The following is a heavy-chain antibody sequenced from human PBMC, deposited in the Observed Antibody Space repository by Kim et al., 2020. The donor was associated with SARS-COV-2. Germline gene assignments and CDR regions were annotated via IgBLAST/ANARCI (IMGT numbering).Heavy chain of an antibody. D-gene: IGHD2-2*01. Sequence: DPVKGRFTISRDSSKHTLYLQMNSLTADDTALYYCARTRSCSSSSCYVDYWGRGTLVTVSS. CDR3: ARTRSCSSSSCYVDY. J-gene: IGHJ4*02. V-gene: IGHV3-23*01.